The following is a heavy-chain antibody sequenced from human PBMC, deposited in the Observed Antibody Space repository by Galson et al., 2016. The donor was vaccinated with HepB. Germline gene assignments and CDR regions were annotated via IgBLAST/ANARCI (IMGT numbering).Heavy chain of an antibody. D-gene: IGHD4-17*01. CDR1: GFTFSSYA. Sequence: SLRLSCAASGFTFSSYAMSWVRQAPGKGLEWVSAISGSGGSTYYADSVKGRFTISRDNSKNTLYLQMNSLRAEDTAVYYCARGVYGDHGWFDYWGQGTLVTVSS. CDR2: ISGSGGST. V-gene: IGHV3-23*01. CDR3: ARGVYGDHGWFDY. J-gene: IGHJ4*02.